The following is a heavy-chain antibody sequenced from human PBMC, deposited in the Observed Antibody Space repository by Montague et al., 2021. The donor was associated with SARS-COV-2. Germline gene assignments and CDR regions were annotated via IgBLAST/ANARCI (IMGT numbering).Heavy chain of an antibody. CDR3: ARGEMATISESFDL. J-gene: IGHJ3*01. Sequence: LRLSCAASGLTFSSYSMVWVRQAPGKGLEWVSSITSSSDYIHYAVSVKGRFTISRDNDRNSLYLLMNSLRAEDTAVYYCARGEMATISESFDLWGQGTMVTVSS. CDR1: GLTFSSYS. CDR2: ITSSSDYI. D-gene: IGHD5-24*01. V-gene: IGHV3-21*01.